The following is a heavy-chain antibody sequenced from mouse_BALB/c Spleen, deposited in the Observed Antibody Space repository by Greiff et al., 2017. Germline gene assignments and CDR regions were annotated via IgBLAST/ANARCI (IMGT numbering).Heavy chain of an antibody. J-gene: IGHJ4*01. CDR2: ISDGGSYT. D-gene: IGHD1-1*01. Sequence: DVKLVESGGGLVKPGGSLKLSCAASGFTFSDYYMYWVRQTPEKRLEWVATISDGGSYTYYPDSVKGRFTISRDNAKNNLYLQMSSLKSEDTAMYYCARGPVYGSSPYAMDYWGQGTSVTVSS. CDR1: GFTFSDYY. V-gene: IGHV5-4*02. CDR3: ARGPVYGSSPYAMDY.